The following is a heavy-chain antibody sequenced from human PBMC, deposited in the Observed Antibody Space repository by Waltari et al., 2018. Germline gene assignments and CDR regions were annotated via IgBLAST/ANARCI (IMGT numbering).Heavy chain of an antibody. CDR1: GGSISSSTYY. D-gene: IGHD3-9*01. CDR2: IYSSGTT. Sequence: QLQLQESGPGLVKPSETLSLTCTVSGGSISSSTYYLVWIRQTPGKGLECIGSIYSSGTTYHNPSLKSRITISIDTSQNQFSLKLYSVTAADTAVYYCARLPLNYAVDVWGQGTTVTVSS. CDR3: ARLPLNYAVDV. V-gene: IGHV4-39*07. J-gene: IGHJ6*02.